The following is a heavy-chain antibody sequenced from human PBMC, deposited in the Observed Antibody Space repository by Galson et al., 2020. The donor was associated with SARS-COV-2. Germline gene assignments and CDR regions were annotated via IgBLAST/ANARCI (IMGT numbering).Heavy chain of an antibody. Sequence: ASETLSLTFTVPGCPISSGGYYWSSIRQHPGKGLEWIVYTYYSGSTYYNPSPKSRVTISVDTSKNQFSLNLSSVTAANTDVYYCARDSPGADGMDVWGQGTTVTVSS. CDR3: ARDSPGADGMDV. CDR1: GCPISSGGYY. CDR2: TYYSGST. V-gene: IGHV4-31*03. J-gene: IGHJ6*02.